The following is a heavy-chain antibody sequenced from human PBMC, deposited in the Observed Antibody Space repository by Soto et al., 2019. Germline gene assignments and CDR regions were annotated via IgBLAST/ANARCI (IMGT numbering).Heavy chain of an antibody. V-gene: IGHV1-18*01. Sequence: QVQLVQSGAEVKKPGASVKVSCKASGYSLTNYGISWVRQAPGQGLEWMGWITADNGNTNFAQKVQGRVTMTTDTSTSTAYMELRSLTYDDTAMYFCARRVDCSGGSCYADYWGQGTLVTVSS. CDR2: ITADNGNT. D-gene: IGHD2-15*01. CDR3: ARRVDCSGGSCYADY. CDR1: GYSLTNYG. J-gene: IGHJ4*02.